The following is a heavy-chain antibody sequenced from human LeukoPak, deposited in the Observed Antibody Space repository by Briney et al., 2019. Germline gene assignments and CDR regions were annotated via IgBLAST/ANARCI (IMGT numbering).Heavy chain of an antibody. D-gene: IGHD6-13*01. Sequence: SETLSLTCTVSGGSISSSSYYWGWIRQPPGKGLEWIGSIYYSGSTYYNPSLKSRVTISVDTSKNQFSLKLSSVTAADTAVYYCALRIAAAGDYWGQGTLVTVSS. CDR2: IYYSGST. V-gene: IGHV4-39*07. J-gene: IGHJ4*02. CDR3: ALRIAAAGDY. CDR1: GGSISSSSYY.